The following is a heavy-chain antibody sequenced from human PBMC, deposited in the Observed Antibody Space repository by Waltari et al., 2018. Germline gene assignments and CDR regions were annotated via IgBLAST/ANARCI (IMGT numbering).Heavy chain of an antibody. D-gene: IGHD2-21*02. CDR1: GDSVSSHSAA. CDR2: TFYRSKWYN. V-gene: IGHV6-1*01. CDR3: AREGVVGTAFAF. J-gene: IGHJ4*02. Sequence: QLQQSGPGLVKPSQTLPLTCAISGDSVSSHSAAWNWIRETPSRGLEWLGRTFYRSKWYNDYAVSVRSRITINPDTSKNQFSLQLNSVTPEDTAVYYCAREGVVGTAFAFWGQGTLVTVSS.